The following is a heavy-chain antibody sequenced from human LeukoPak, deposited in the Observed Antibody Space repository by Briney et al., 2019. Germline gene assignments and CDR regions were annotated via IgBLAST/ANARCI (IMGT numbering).Heavy chain of an antibody. CDR2: ISGSGSTI. D-gene: IGHD6-6*01. CDR3: ARGGLQLPNWFDP. V-gene: IGHV3-11*01. Sequence: GGSLRLSCAASGFIFSDHYMSWIRQAPGKGLEWVSYISGSGSTIYYTDSVKGRFTISRDNAKNSLYLQMNSLRAEDTAVYYCARGGLQLPNWFDPWGQGTLVTVSS. CDR1: GFIFSDHY. J-gene: IGHJ5*02.